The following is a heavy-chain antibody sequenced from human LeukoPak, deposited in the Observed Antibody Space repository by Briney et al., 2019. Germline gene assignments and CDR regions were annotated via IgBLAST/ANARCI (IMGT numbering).Heavy chain of an antibody. V-gene: IGHV4-34*01. Sequence: PSETLSLTCTVYGGSFSGYYWSWIRQPPGKGLEWIGEINHSGSTNYNPSLKSRVTISVDTSKNQFSLKLSSVTAADTAVYYCARGDGPMVRGVSEFDYWGQGTLVTVSS. D-gene: IGHD3-10*01. J-gene: IGHJ4*02. CDR3: ARGDGPMVRGVSEFDY. CDR1: GGSFSGYY. CDR2: INHSGST.